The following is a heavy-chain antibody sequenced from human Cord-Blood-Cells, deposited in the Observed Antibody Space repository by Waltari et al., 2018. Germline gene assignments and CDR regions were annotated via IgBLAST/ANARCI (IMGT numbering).Heavy chain of an antibody. V-gene: IGHV4-39*01. D-gene: IGHD7-27*01. CDR2: IYYSGST. CDR1: GGSISSSSYY. Sequence: QLQLQESGPGLVKPSETLSLTCTVSGGSISSSSYYWGWIRQPPGKGLEWLGSIYYSGSTYHNPSLKSRVTISVDTSKNQFSLKLSSVTAADTAVYYCARSPTGAEFDYWGQGTLVTVSS. J-gene: IGHJ4*02. CDR3: ARSPTGAEFDY.